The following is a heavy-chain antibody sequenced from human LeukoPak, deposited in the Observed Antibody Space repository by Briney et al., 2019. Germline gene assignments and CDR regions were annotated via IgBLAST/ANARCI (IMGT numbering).Heavy chain of an antibody. V-gene: IGHV3-30*02. Sequence: PGGSLRLSCAASGFTFSSYGLHLVRQAPGKGLEWVAFIRYDGSNKYYADSVKGRFTISRDNSKNTLYLQMNSLRAEDTAVYYCANLGGVVVPAAINNWFDPWRQGTLVTVSS. D-gene: IGHD2-2*01. J-gene: IGHJ5*02. CDR1: GFTFSSYG. CDR2: IRYDGSNK. CDR3: ANLGGVVVPAAINNWFDP.